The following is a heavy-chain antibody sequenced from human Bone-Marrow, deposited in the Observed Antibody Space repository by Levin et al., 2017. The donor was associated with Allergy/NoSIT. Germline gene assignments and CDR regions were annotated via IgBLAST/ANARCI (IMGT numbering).Heavy chain of an antibody. Sequence: PAASVKVSCKASGNTFSGYYMHWVRQAPGQGLEYMGGINLNRGDTTYPQKFQGRVTLTRDTSIRTAYMELSRLRSDDTAVYYCASQFFAPSTGAFDFWGQGTMVTVSS. V-gene: IGHV1-2*02. CDR2: INLNRGDT. CDR3: ASQFFAPSTGAFDF. D-gene: IGHD3-3*01. CDR1: GNTFSGYY. J-gene: IGHJ3*01.